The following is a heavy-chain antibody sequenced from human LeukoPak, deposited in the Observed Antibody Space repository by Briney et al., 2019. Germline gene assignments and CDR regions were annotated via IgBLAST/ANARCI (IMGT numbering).Heavy chain of an antibody. CDR2: IYHSGST. V-gene: IGHV4-30-2*01. Sequence: PSETLSLTCAVSGGSISSGSYSWSWIRQPPGKGLEWIGYIYHSGSTYYNPSLKRRVTISVDRSKIQFSLKLGSVTAADTGVYYCAGGGWPHAFEIWGQGTMVTVSS. D-gene: IGHD2-15*01. J-gene: IGHJ3*02. CDR1: GGSISSGSYS. CDR3: AGGGWPHAFEI.